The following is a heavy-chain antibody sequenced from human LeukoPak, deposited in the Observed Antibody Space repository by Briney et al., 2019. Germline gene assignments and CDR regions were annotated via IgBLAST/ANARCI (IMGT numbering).Heavy chain of an antibody. V-gene: IGHV4-34*01. CDR2: VSHSGSS. Sequence: SETLSLTCAVYATPFSGYYWTWIRQSPGKGLEWIGEVSHSGSSNYNPSLKSRVTISLDTTKSHLSLKLSSVTAADTAVYYCARGEYYNSPDYYYYMDVWGKGTTVIISS. J-gene: IGHJ6*03. D-gene: IGHD2/OR15-2a*01. CDR3: ARGEYYNSPDYYYYMDV. CDR1: ATPFSGYY.